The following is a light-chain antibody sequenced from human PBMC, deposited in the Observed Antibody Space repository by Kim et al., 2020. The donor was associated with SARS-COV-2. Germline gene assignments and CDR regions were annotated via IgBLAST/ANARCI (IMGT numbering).Light chain of an antibody. CDR2: EDI. V-gene: IGLV2-8*01. CDR1: SSDVGGYNR. J-gene: IGLJ3*02. CDR3: SSYGGSNNLV. Sequence: QSALTQPPSASGSLGQSVTISCTGTSSDVGGYNRVSWYQKDPGKAPRLIIYEDIERPSGVPDRFSGSKSGNTASLTVSGLQPEDETDYYCSSYGGSNNLVFGGGTQLTVL.